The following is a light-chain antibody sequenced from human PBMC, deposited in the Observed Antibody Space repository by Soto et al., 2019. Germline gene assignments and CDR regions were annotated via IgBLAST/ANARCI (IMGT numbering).Light chain of an antibody. V-gene: IGKV1-8*01. J-gene: IGKJ1*01. Sequence: AIRMTQSPSSFSASTGDRVTITCRASQGISSYLAWYQQKPGKAPKLLIYAASTLQSGVPSRFSGSGSGTDFTLTSSCLQSEDFATYCWQQYYSYPWTFGQGTKVEIK. CDR2: AAS. CDR1: QGISSY. CDR3: QQYYSYPWT.